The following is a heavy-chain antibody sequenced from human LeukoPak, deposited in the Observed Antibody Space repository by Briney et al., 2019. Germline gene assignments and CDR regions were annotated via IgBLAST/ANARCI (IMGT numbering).Heavy chain of an antibody. J-gene: IGHJ2*01. CDR2: ISSSGGTT. D-gene: IGHD2-21*02. CDR3: TRLQMTHLTGYFDL. Sequence: GGSLRLSCAASGFTFSDYYMAWIRQAPGKELEWVSYISSSGGTTFHADSVKGRVSLSRDNAKDSLHLQMNSLRAEDTAVYYCTRLQMTHLTGYFDLWGRGTLVTVSS. CDR1: GFTFSDYY. V-gene: IGHV3-11*01.